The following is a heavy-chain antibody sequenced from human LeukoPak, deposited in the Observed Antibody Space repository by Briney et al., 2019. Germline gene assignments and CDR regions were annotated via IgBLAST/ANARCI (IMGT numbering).Heavy chain of an antibody. CDR2: ISGGATNT. Sequence: PGGSLRLSCAACGFTFSNYAMSWVRQAPGKGLEWVSAISGGATNTYYADSVRGRFTISRNNSKNTLYLQMNSLRAEDTAVYYCAKEGYCSGGSCYTGPIYYYYYMDVWGKGTTVTVSS. CDR3: AKEGYCSGGSCYTGPIYYYYYMDV. D-gene: IGHD2-15*01. J-gene: IGHJ6*03. CDR1: GFTFSNYA. V-gene: IGHV3-23*01.